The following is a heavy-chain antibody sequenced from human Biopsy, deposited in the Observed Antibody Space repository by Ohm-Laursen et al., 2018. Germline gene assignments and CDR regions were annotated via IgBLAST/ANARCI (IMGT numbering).Heavy chain of an antibody. J-gene: IGHJ3*02. CDR3: ARDTIGYDSSGYYYGDGFDM. CDR2: TYYRSKWYN. V-gene: IGHV6-1*01. Sequence: QTLSLTCAISGDSVSSNSAAWNWIRQSPSRGFEWLGRTYYRSKWYNDYAVSVKSRITINPDTSKNQFSLQLNSVTPEDTAVYYCARDTIGYDSSGYYYGDGFDMWGQGTMVTVSS. D-gene: IGHD3-22*01. CDR1: GDSVSSNSAA.